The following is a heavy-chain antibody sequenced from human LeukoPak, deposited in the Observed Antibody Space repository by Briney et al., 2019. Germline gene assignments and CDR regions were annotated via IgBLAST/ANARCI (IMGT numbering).Heavy chain of an antibody. CDR1: GFTFSSYS. V-gene: IGHV3-21*01. CDR2: ISSSSSYI. D-gene: IGHD2-21*02. J-gene: IGHJ5*02. CDR3: ARDGERGVTAYNWFDP. Sequence: GGSLRLSCAASGFTFSSYSMNWARQAPGKGLEWVSSISSSSSYIYYADSVKGRFTISRDNAKNSLYLQMNSLRAEDTAVYYCARDGERGVTAYNWFDPWGQGTLVTVSS.